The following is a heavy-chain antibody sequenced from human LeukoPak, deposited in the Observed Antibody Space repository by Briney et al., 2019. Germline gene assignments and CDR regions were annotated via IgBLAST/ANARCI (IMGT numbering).Heavy chain of an antibody. V-gene: IGHV3-49*03. Sequence: GGSLRLSCTASGFTFGDYAMSWFRQAPGKGLEWVGFIRSKAYGGTTEYAASVKGRFTISRDDSKSIAYLQMNSLRAEDTAVYYCARGGSYLSAFDIWGQGTMVTVSS. CDR1: GFTFGDYA. J-gene: IGHJ3*02. CDR2: IRSKAYGGTT. CDR3: ARGGSYLSAFDI. D-gene: IGHD1-26*01.